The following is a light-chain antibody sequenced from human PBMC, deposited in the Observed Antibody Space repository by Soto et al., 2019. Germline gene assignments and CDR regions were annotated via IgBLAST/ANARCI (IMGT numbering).Light chain of an antibody. CDR1: QSISSSD. J-gene: IGKJ1*01. CDR3: QQYGSSPWA. Sequence: EIVLTQSPGTLSSSPGERATLSCRASQSISSSDLAWYQQKPGQAPRLLIYGASSRATGIPDRFSGSGSGTDFTLTISRLEPEDFAVYYCQQYGSSPWAFGQGTKVDI. V-gene: IGKV3-20*01. CDR2: GAS.